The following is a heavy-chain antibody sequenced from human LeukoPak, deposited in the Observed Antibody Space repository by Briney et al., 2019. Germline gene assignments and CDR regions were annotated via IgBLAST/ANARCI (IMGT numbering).Heavy chain of an antibody. Sequence: ASVKVSCKASGYTFTSYDINWVRQATGQGLEWMGWMNPNSGNTGYARKFQGRVTMTRNTSISTAYMELSSLRSEDTAVYYCARSTGTTIYFDYWGQGTLVTVSS. CDR2: MNPNSGNT. V-gene: IGHV1-8*01. CDR1: GYTFTSYD. CDR3: ARSTGTTIYFDY. D-gene: IGHD1-1*01. J-gene: IGHJ4*02.